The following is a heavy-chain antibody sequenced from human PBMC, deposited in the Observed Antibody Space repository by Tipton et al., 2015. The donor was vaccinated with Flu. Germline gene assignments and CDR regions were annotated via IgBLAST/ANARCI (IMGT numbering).Heavy chain of an antibody. CDR1: YQSITTSYF. J-gene: IGHJ3*02. CDR3: ARGDYGDYDHEADGFDI. V-gene: IGHV4-38-2*02. CDR2: LLHTGST. Sequence: TLSLTCTVSYQSITTSYFWGWIRQPPGGGLEWIGSLLHTGSTYYSPSFESRGTMSRDTSKNQFSLRLSSVTAADTAMYYCARGDYGDYDHEADGFDIWGQGTLVTVSA. D-gene: IGHD4-17*01.